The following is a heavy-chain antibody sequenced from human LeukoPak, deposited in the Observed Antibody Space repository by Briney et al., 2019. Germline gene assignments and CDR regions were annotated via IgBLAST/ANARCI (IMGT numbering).Heavy chain of an antibody. CDR1: GFTFSNYW. Sequence: GGSLRLSCAAFGFTFSNYWMSWVRQAPGKGLEWVANIKQDGSEKYYVDSVKGRFTISRDNAKNSLSLQMNGLRVEDTAVYYCARAGSFWHYVYWGQGTLVTVSS. CDR3: ARAGSFWHYVY. CDR2: IKQDGSEK. J-gene: IGHJ4*02. D-gene: IGHD1-7*01. V-gene: IGHV3-7*01.